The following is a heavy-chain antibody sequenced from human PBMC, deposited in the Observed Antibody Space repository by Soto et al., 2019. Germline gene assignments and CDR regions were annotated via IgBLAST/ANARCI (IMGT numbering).Heavy chain of an antibody. CDR1: GYTFTSYD. Sequence: ASVKVSCKASGYTFTSYDINWVRQATGQGLEWMGWMNPNSGNKGYAQKFQGRVTMTRNTSIRTAYMELSSLGSEETAEYYCARGHMKKVLEWLLYQGNWFDPWGQGTLVTVSS. J-gene: IGHJ5*02. V-gene: IGHV1-8*01. CDR2: MNPNSGNK. CDR3: ARGHMKKVLEWLLYQGNWFDP. D-gene: IGHD3-3*01.